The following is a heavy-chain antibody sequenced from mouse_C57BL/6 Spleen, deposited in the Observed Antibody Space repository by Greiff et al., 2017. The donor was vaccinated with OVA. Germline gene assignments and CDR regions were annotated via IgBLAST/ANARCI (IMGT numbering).Heavy chain of an antibody. CDR2: ITHSGET. Sequence: VKLQESGPGLVKPSQSLFLTCSITGFPITSGYYWIWIRQSPGKPLEWMGYITHSGETFYNPSLQSPISITRETSKNQFFLQLNSVTTEDTAMYYCAGDRLGYWYFDVWGTGTTGTVSS. J-gene: IGHJ1*03. CDR1: GFPITSGYY. V-gene: IGHV12-3*01. D-gene: IGHD4-1*01. CDR3: AGDRLGYWYFDV.